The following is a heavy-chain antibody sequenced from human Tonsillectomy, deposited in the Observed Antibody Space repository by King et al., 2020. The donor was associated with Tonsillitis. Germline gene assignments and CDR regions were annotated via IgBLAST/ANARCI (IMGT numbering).Heavy chain of an antibody. J-gene: IGHJ4*02. CDR2: IYHSGST. V-gene: IGHV4-38-2*01. CDR1: GYSISSGYY. CDR3: ARVASTFDY. Sequence: VQLQESGPGLVKPSETLSLTCAVSGYSISSGYYWGCIRQPPGKGLMWIGNIYHSGSTYYNPSLKSRVTMSVDTSKNQFSLKLSSVTAADTAVYYCARVASTFDYWGQGTLVTVSS.